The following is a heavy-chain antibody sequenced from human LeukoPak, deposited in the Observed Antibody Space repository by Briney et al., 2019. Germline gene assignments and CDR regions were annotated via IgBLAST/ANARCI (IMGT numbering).Heavy chain of an antibody. V-gene: IGHV4-4*07. CDR3: ARIRDSSGYYLGAFDI. Sequence: SETLSLTCTVSGGSISSYYWSWIRQPAGKGLEWIGRIYTSGSTNYNPSLKSRVTMSVDTSKNQFSLKLSSVTAADTAVYYRARIRDSSGYYLGAFDIWGQGTTVTVSS. CDR1: GGSISSYY. D-gene: IGHD3-22*01. J-gene: IGHJ3*02. CDR2: IYTSGST.